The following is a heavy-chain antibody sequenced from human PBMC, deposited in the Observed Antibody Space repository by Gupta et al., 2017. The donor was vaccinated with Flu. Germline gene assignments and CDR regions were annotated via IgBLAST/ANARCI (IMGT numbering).Heavy chain of an antibody. Sequence: EEQLVESGGGLVQPGGSLRLSCVVSGFTFRGYWMDWVRQAPGKGLEWVANIAADDNVKNYADSVKGRFTISRDDAKNSLFLQMNSLRAEDTAVYYCARNRGWQQFDYWGQGALVTVSS. CDR3: ARNRGWQQFDY. CDR1: GFTFRGYW. J-gene: IGHJ4*02. V-gene: IGHV3-7*01. CDR2: IAADDNVK. D-gene: IGHD3-10*01.